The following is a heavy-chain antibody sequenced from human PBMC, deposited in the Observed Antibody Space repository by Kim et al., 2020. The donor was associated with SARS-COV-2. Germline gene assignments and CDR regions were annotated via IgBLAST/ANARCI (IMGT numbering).Heavy chain of an antibody. CDR2: IGGSGTYK. CDR1: GFIFSSYG. Sequence: GGSLRLSCAASGFIFSSYGMVWVRQAPGKGLEWVSSIGGSGTYKYCADSLRGRFTISRDNAKNSLYLQMNSLRAEDTAVFYCARIVLTSHAFDVWGQGTMVTVSS. D-gene: IGHD3-9*01. CDR3: ARIVLTSHAFDV. V-gene: IGHV3-21*01. J-gene: IGHJ3*01.